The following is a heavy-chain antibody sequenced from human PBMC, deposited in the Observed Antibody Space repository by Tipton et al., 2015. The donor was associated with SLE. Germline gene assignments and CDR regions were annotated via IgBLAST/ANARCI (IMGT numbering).Heavy chain of an antibody. V-gene: IGHV1-18*01. D-gene: IGHD6-19*01. J-gene: IGHJ6*02. CDR3: ARDGKWLPDYYYYGMDV. CDR1: GYTFTSYS. CDR2: ISGYNSNT. Sequence: QSGPEVKKPGASVKVSCKASGYTFTSYSITWVRQAPGQGLEWMGWISGYNSNTNYAQKLQGRVTMTTDTSTSTAYMELRSLRSDDTAVYYRARDGKWLPDYYYYGMDVWGQGTTVTVSS.